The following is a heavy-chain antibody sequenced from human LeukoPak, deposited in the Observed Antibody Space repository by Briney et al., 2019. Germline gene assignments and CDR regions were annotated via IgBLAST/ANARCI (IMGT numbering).Heavy chain of an antibody. CDR2: IYTSGST. CDR1: GGSVSSGGGY. J-gene: IGHJ6*02. Sequence: SQTLSLTCTVSGGSVSSGGGYWSWIRQPAGKGLEWIGRIYTSGSTNYNPSLKSRVTMSVDTSKNQFSLKLSSVTAADTAVYYCARDTTPRKYVLRYFDWSTGYYGMDVWGQGTTVTVSS. CDR3: ARDTTPRKYVLRYFDWSTGYYGMDV. V-gene: IGHV4-61*02. D-gene: IGHD3-9*01.